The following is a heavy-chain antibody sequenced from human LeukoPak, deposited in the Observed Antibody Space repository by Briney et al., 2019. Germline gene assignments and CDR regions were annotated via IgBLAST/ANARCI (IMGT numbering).Heavy chain of an antibody. J-gene: IGHJ5*02. Sequence: PGGSLRLSCAASGFTFSSYAMSWVRQAPGKGLEWVSAISGSGGSTYYADSVKGRFTISRDNAKNSLYLQMNSLRAEDTAVYYCAREEQGTNWFDPWGQGTLVTVSS. CDR1: GFTFSSYA. V-gene: IGHV3-23*01. CDR2: ISGSGGST. D-gene: IGHD3-10*01. CDR3: AREEQGTNWFDP.